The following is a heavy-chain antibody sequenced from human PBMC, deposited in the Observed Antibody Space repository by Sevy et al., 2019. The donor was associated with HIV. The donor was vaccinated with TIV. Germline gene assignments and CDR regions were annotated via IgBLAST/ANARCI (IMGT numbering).Heavy chain of an antibody. V-gene: IGHV3-13*01. CDR2: IGTLKDT. CDR3: ARACAAAGGKSGPIDAFDI. J-gene: IGHJ3*02. D-gene: IGHD6-13*01. Sequence: GGSRLSCVASGFTFSTYDMHWVRQVKGKGLEWVSGIGTLKDTYYPDSVKGRFFISREDARNSLYLQMNSLRAGDTAVYYCARACAAAGGKSGPIDAFDIWGQGTLVTVSS. CDR1: GFTFSTYD.